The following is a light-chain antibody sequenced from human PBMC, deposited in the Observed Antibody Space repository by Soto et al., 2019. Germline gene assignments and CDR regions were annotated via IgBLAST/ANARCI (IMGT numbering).Light chain of an antibody. J-gene: IGKJ1*01. CDR2: GAF. V-gene: IGKV1-6*01. CDR3: LQDHNYPWT. CDR1: QGIRND. Sequence: AIQMTQSPSSLSASVGDRGTITCRASQGIRNDLGWYQQKPGNAPKLLIYGAFNLQTGVPSRFSGSGFGTDFTLTISSLQPEDFATYYCLQDHNYPWTFGQGTKVDIK.